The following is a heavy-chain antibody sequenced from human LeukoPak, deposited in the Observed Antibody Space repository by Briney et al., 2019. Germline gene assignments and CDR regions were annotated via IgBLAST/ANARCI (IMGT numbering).Heavy chain of an antibody. Sequence: ASVKVSCKASGYTFTGYYMHWVRQAPGQGPEWMGWINPNSGGTNYAQKFQGRVTMTRDTSISTAYMELSRLRSDDTAVYYCARERVVVAATPHFDYWGQGTLVTVSS. J-gene: IGHJ4*02. CDR3: ARERVVVAATPHFDY. D-gene: IGHD2-15*01. V-gene: IGHV1-2*02. CDR1: GYTFTGYY. CDR2: INPNSGGT.